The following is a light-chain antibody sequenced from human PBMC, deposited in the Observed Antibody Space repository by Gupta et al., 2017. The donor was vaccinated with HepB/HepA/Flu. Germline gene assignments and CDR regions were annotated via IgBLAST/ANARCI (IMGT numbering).Light chain of an antibody. CDR2: GAS. CDR3: QHRNNWPYT. J-gene: IGKJ2*01. Sequence: EIVLTQSTATLSLSPGERATLSCRASQSVGSHLAWYQHKPGQAPRLLIYGASYRATGVPATFSGNGSGTDFILTISSLEPQDSAVYYCQHRNNWPYTFGQGTKVEIK. V-gene: IGKV3-11*01. CDR1: QSVGSH.